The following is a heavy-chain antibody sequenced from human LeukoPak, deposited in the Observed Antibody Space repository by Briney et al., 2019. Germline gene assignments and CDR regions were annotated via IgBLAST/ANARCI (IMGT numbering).Heavy chain of an antibody. CDR1: GFTFSSYG. CDR2: ISYDGSNK. CDR3: RSLEYAFDI. D-gene: IGHD3-3*01. Sequence: PGRSLRLSCAASGFTFSSYGMHWVRQAPGKGLEWVAVISYDGSNKYYADSVKGRFTISRDNSKNTLCLQMNSLRAEDTAVYYCRSLEYAFDIWGQGTMVTVSS. J-gene: IGHJ3*02. V-gene: IGHV3-30*03.